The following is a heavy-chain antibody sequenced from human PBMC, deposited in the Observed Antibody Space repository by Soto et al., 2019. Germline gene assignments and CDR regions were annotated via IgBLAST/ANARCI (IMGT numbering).Heavy chain of an antibody. CDR2: IIPIFGTA. CDR3: ARQVYYGMDV. CDR1: GGTFSSYA. J-gene: IGHJ6*02. V-gene: IGHV1-69*06. Sequence: ASVKVSCKASGGTFSSYAISWVRQAPGQGLEWMGGIIPIFGTANYAQKFQGRVTITADKSTSTAYMELSSLRSGDTAVYYCARQVYYGMDVWGQGTKVTVYS.